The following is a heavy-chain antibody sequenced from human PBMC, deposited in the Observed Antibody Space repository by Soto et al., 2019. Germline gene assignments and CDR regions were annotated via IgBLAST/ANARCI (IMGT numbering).Heavy chain of an antibody. CDR3: ARENWNYVNYYGMEV. CDR1: GYTFTSYA. Sequence: ASVKVSCKASGYTFTSYAMHWVRQAPGQRLEWMGWINAGNSNTKYSQKFQGRVTITRDTSASTAYMELSSLRSEDTAVYYCARENWNYVNYYGMEVWGQGTTVTVSS. V-gene: IGHV1-3*01. D-gene: IGHD1-7*01. CDR2: INAGNSNT. J-gene: IGHJ6*02.